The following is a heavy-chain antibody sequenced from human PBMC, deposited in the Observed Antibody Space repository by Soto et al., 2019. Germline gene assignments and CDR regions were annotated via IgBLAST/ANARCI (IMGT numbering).Heavy chain of an antibody. V-gene: IGHV1-18*01. J-gene: IGHJ6*02. Sequence: ASVKVSCKASGYTFTRDGIGWVRQAPGQGLEWMGWISGYNGNANYAQRLQGRVSMTIDTSTTTAYMELRTLTPDDTAVYYCAKNGQPPYYYYGLDVWGQGTTVTVS. CDR1: GYTFTRDG. CDR3: AKNGQPPYYYYGLDV. CDR2: ISGYNGNA. D-gene: IGHD2-8*01.